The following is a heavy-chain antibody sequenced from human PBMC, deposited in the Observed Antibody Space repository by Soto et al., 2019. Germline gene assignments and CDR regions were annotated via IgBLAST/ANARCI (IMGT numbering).Heavy chain of an antibody. CDR1: EYKFSAYW. D-gene: IGHD3-3*01. Sequence: EYLMVSSEGCEYKFSAYWNKWVRQMPGKGLELMRVINALDSDVKDGPPFEGQVTISADKSINTAFLQWRSMKASDTAMYYCARPDYTQEVWYHTYDIWGQGTVVTVSS. CDR2: INALDSDV. V-gene: IGHV5-51*01. CDR3: ARPDYTQEVWYHTYDI. J-gene: IGHJ3*02.